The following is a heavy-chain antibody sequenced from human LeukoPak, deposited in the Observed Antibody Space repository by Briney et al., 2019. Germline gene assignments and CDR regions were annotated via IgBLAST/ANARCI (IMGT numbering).Heavy chain of an antibody. V-gene: IGHV4-59*01. D-gene: IGHD3-16*01. CDR2: IDYSGTT. CDR3: ARDRALGSGKFYFDY. CDR1: GGSIRSYY. J-gene: IGHJ4*02. Sequence: SETLSLTCTVSGGSIRSYYWSWIRQPPGKGVEWIGYIDYSGTTNYNPSLKRRLTISVDTSKNQFSLHLSSVTAADTAVYYCARDRALGSGKFYFDYWGQGTLVTVSS.